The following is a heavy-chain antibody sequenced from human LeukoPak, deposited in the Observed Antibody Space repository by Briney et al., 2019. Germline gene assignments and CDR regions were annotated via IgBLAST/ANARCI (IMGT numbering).Heavy chain of an antibody. J-gene: IGHJ5*02. CDR2: VYHSGAS. Sequence: TSSETLSLTCTVSNYSINDGYYWGWIRQPPGKGLPWIGGVYHSGASYQNPSLKSRVTISVDTSKNQFSLNLTSVTAADTAVYYCARDSSGTLSGGGWFDPWGQGTLVTVSS. CDR3: ARDSSGTLSGGGWFDP. V-gene: IGHV4-38-2*02. CDR1: NYSINDGYY. D-gene: IGHD6-19*01.